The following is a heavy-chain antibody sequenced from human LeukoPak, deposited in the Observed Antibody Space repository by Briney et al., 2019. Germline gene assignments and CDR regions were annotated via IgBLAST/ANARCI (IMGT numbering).Heavy chain of an antibody. CDR1: GGSFSGYY. CDR2: INHSGST. D-gene: IGHD5-18*01. CDR3: ARGRRTQLWFRMYYFDY. V-gene: IGHV4-34*01. J-gene: IGHJ4*02. Sequence: PSETLSLTCAVYGGSFSGYYWSWIRQPPGKGLEWNGEINHSGSTNYNPSLKSRVTISVDTSKNQFSLKMSSVTAADTAVYYCARGRRTQLWFRMYYFDYWGLGTLVTVSS.